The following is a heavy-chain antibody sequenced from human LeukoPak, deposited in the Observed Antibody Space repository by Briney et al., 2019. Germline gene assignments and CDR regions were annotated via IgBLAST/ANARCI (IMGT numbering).Heavy chain of an antibody. CDR2: ISGAGT. J-gene: IGHJ4*02. CDR3: AKSVAIFDY. D-gene: IGHD3-3*01. CDR1: GFTVSSNE. V-gene: IGHV3-38-3*01. Sequence: PGGPLRLSCAASGFTVSSNEMSWIRQAPGKGLEWVSSISGAGTYYADSVKGRFTISRDNSENTLYLQMNSLRAEDTAVYYCAKSVAIFDYWGQGTLVTVSS.